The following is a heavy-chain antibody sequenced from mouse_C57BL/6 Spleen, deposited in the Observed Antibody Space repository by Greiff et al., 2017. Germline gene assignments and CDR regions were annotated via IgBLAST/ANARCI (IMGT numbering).Heavy chain of an antibody. J-gene: IGHJ4*01. V-gene: IGHV1-82*01. CDR1: GYAFSSSW. Sequence: QVQLQQSGPELVKPGASVKISCKASGYAFSSSWMNWVKQRPGKGLEWIGRIYPGDGDTNYNGKFKGKATLTADKSSSTAYMQLSSLTSEDSAVYFCARRDDYGNYYAMDYWGQGTSVTVSS. D-gene: IGHD2-4*01. CDR3: ARRDDYGNYYAMDY. CDR2: IYPGDGDT.